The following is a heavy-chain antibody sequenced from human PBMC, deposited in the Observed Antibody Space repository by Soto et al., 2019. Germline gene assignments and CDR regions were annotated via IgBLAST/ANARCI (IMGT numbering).Heavy chain of an antibody. J-gene: IGHJ4*02. CDR1: GGSFSGYY. Sequence: ETLSLTCAVYGGSFSGYYWSWIRQPPGKGLEWIGEINHSGSTNYNPSLKSRVTISVDTSKNQFSLKLSSVTAADTAVYYCARGGIVVLPWPMNWGAQETLVTVS. V-gene: IGHV4-34*01. CDR2: INHSGST. CDR3: ARGGIVVLPWPMNW. D-gene: IGHD2-2*01.